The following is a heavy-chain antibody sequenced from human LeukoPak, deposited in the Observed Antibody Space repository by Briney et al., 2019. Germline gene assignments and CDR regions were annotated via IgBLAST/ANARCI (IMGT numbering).Heavy chain of an antibody. CDR1: GASISSGTYY. Sequence: SETRSLTCTVSGASISSGTYYWNWIRQSAGKGLEWIGHIDITGSTNYNPSLKSRVTISVDTSKNQFSLRLSSVTAADTAVYYCARDVIAWGQGTLVTVSS. J-gene: IGHJ5*02. V-gene: IGHV4-61*09. CDR3: ARDVIA. CDR2: IDITGST.